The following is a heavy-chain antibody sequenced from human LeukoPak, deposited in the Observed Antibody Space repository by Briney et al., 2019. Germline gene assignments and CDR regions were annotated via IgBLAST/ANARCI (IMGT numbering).Heavy chain of an antibody. CDR2: INASNGNT. D-gene: IGHD6-13*01. CDR1: VYTFTSYA. V-gene: IGHV1-3*03. Sequence: GSSVKVSCKGSVYTFTSYAMHWVRQAPGQRLEWVGWINASNGNTKYSQEVQGRVTLTSDTSASTAYIELSSLRSEGMAVYYCARGGAAPSSYYMDVWGKGTTVTVSS. CDR3: ARGGAAPSSYYMDV. J-gene: IGHJ6*03.